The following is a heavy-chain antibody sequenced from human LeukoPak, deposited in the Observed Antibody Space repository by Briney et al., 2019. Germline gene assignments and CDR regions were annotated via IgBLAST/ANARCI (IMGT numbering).Heavy chain of an antibody. Sequence: ASVKVSCKASGYTFTNYGISWVRQAPGQGLEWMGWISAYNGNTNYAQKLQGRVTMTTDTSTSTAYMELRSLRSDDTAVYYCARHSAVVAATVYDYWGQGTLVTVSS. J-gene: IGHJ4*02. D-gene: IGHD2-15*01. CDR1: GYTFTNYG. CDR2: ISAYNGNT. CDR3: ARHSAVVAATVYDY. V-gene: IGHV1-18*01.